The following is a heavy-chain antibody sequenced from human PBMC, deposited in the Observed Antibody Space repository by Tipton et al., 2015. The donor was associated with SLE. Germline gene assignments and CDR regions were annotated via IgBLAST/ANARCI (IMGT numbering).Heavy chain of an antibody. J-gene: IGHJ4*02. D-gene: IGHD3-3*01. V-gene: IGHV4-59*12. CDR3: PRVGNYDLDY. Sequence: TLSLTCTVSGGSINGYYWNWFRQPPGRELEWIGYIYHSGSTNYNPSLQSRVTMSVDTSKNQFSLKLSSVTSADTGVYYCPRVGNYDLDYWGQGTLVTVSS. CDR2: IYHSGST. CDR1: GGSINGYY.